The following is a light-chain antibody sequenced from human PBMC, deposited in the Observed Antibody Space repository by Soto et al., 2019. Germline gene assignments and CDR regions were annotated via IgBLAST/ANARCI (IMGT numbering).Light chain of an antibody. CDR3: QQSYSTPLT. V-gene: IGKV1-39*01. CDR1: QTISSN. Sequence: DIPMTQSPSSLSASVGDRVTITCRASQTISSNLNWYQQKLGEAPKLLIYAASSLQSGVPSRFSGSGSGADFTLTISSLQREDFATYYCQQSYSTPLTFGGGTKVEI. J-gene: IGKJ4*01. CDR2: AAS.